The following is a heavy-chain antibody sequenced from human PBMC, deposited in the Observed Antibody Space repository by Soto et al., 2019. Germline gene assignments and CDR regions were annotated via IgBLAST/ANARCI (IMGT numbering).Heavy chain of an antibody. CDR2: VFHTGTT. CDR3: ARSAGWYAVHS. D-gene: IGHD6-19*01. CDR1: GDSVSSPYY. V-gene: IGHV4-4*02. Sequence: QVQLHESGPGLVKPSGTLSLTCAVSGDSVSSPYYWCWVRQPPGKGLEWIGEVFHTGTTSYNPSLRSRVTISMDKSINQFSLDLSSVTAAHTAVYFCARSAGWYAVHSWGPGTLVIVSS. J-gene: IGHJ4*02.